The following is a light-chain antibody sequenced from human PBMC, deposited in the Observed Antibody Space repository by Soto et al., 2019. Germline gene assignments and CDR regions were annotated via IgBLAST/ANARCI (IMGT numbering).Light chain of an antibody. CDR1: QSVTADY. CDR3: LQYGIPLWT. CDR2: AAS. J-gene: IGKJ1*01. V-gene: IGKV3-20*01. Sequence: EIALTQSPGTLSLSPGERATLSCRASQSVTADYLAWYQQKPGQAPRLLIYAASLGATGIPDRFSGSGSGTDFTLTISRLEPEDSAVYYCLQYGIPLWTFGQGTKVEIK.